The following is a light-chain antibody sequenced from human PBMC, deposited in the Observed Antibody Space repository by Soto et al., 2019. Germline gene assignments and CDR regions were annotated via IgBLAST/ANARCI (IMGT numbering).Light chain of an antibody. J-gene: IGLJ1*01. CDR2: GNS. CDR3: QSYDSSLSGYV. V-gene: IGLV1-40*01. Sequence: QSVLTQPPSVSGAPGQRVTISCTGSSSNIGAGYDVHWYQQLRGTAPKLLLYGNSNRPSGVPDRFSGSKSGTSASLAITGLQAEDEADYCCQSYDSSLSGYVFGTGTKLTVL. CDR1: SSNIGAGYD.